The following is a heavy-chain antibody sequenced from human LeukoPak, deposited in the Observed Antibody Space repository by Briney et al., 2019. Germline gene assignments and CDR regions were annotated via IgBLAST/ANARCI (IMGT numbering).Heavy chain of an antibody. CDR3: ARDIGLNYYDSSGPDAFDI. J-gene: IGHJ3*02. D-gene: IGHD3-22*01. CDR1: GGSISSYY. CDR2: IYYSGST. V-gene: IGHV4-59*01. Sequence: SETLSLTCTVSGGSISSYYWRWIRQPPGKGLEWIGYIYYSGSTNYNPSLKSRVTIPVDTSKNQFSLKLSSVTAADTAVYYCARDIGLNYYDSSGPDAFDIWGQGTMVTVSS.